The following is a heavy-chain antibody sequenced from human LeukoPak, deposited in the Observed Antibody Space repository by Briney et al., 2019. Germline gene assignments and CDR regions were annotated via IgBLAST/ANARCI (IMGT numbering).Heavy chain of an antibody. CDR3: TRDFVF. CDR2: INQDGSVK. V-gene: IGHV3-7*01. Sequence: GGSLRLSCAASGFAFSTYWMDWVRQAPGKGLEWVGNINQDGSVKRYVDSVRGRFTISRDNARSSVYLQMSALRVEDTAVYYCTRDFVFWGQGSLVTASS. J-gene: IGHJ4*02. CDR1: GFAFSTYW. D-gene: IGHD3-3*01.